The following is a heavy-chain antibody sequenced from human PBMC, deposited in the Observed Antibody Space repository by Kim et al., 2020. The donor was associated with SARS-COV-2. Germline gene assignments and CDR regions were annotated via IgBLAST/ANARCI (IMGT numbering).Heavy chain of an antibody. J-gene: IGHJ6*02. V-gene: IGHV4-59*13. CDR3: ARDTWLTFYYYGMDV. Sequence: SETLSLTCTVSGGSISSYYWSWIRQPPGKGLEWIGYIYYSGSTNYNPSLKSRVTISVDTSKNQFSLKLSSVTAADTAVYYCARDTWLTFYYYGMDVWGQGITVTVSS. CDR2: IYYSGST. CDR1: GGSISSYY. D-gene: IGHD6-19*01.